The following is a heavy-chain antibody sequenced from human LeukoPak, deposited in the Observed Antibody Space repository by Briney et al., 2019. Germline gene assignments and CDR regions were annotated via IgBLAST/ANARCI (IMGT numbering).Heavy chain of an antibody. CDR3: ARAGYSSGWCSSSPFDP. CDR2: INHSGST. J-gene: IGHJ5*02. Sequence: PSETLSLTCAVYGGSFSGYYWSWIRQPPGKGLEWIGEINHSGSTNYNPSLKSRVTISVDTSKNQFSLKLSSVTAADTAVYYCARAGYSSGWCSSSPFDPWGQGTLVTVSS. V-gene: IGHV4-34*01. D-gene: IGHD6-19*01. CDR1: GGSFSGYY.